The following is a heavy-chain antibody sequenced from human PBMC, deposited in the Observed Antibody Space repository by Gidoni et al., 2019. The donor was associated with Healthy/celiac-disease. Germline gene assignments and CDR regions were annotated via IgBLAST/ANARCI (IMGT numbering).Heavy chain of an antibody. CDR1: GGPISSGSYY. CDR3: ARGDIDRPFPGPFDY. D-gene: IGHD3-22*01. J-gene: IGHJ4*02. Sequence: QVQLQESGPGLVKPSHTLSLTCTVSGGPISSGSYYWSWIRQPAGKGLEWIGRIYTSGSTNYNPSLKSRVTISVDTSKNQFSLKLSSVTAADTAVYYCARGDIDRPFPGPFDYWGQGTLVTVSS. CDR2: IYTSGST. V-gene: IGHV4-61*02.